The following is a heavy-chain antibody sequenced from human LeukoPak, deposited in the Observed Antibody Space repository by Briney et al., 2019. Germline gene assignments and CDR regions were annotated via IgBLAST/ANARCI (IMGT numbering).Heavy chain of an antibody. J-gene: IGHJ5*02. V-gene: IGHV4-34*01. D-gene: IGHD6-19*01. Sequence: SETLSLTCAVYGGSFSGYYWSWIRQPPGKGLEWIGEINHSGSTNYNPSLKSRVTISVDTSKNQFSLKLSSVTAADTAVYYCARGLKAVAGTDNWSDPWGQGTLVTVSS. CDR1: GGSFSGYY. CDR3: ARGLKAVAGTDNWSDP. CDR2: INHSGST.